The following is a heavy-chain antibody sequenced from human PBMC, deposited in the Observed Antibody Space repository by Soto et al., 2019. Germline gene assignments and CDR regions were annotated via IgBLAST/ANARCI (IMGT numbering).Heavy chain of an antibody. CDR2: ISSNGGST. J-gene: IGHJ3*02. CDR3: ARDDAFDI. V-gene: IGHV3-64*01. Sequence: GGSLRLSCAASGFTFSSYAMHWVRQAPGKGLEYVSAISSNGGSTYYANSVKGRFTISRDNSKNTLYLQMGSLRAEDMAVYYCARDDAFDIWGQGTMVTVTS. CDR1: GFTFSSYA.